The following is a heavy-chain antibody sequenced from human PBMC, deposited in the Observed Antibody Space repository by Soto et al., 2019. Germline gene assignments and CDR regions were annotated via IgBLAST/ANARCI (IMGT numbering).Heavy chain of an antibody. D-gene: IGHD2-21*02. CDR1: GYTLTELS. V-gene: IGHV1-24*01. J-gene: IGHJ5*02. Sequence: ASVKVSCKVSGYTLTELSMHWVRQAPGKGLEWMGGFDPEDGETIYAQKFQGRVTMTEDTSTDTAYMELSSLRSEDTAVYYFATVAYCGGDCYSYWFDPWGQGTLVTVSS. CDR3: ATVAYCGGDCYSYWFDP. CDR2: FDPEDGET.